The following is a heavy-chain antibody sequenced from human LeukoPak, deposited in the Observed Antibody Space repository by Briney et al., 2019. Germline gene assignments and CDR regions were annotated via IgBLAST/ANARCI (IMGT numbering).Heavy chain of an antibody. D-gene: IGHD2-2*01. CDR3: ARVRLGYCSITSCYRLDY. CDR2: INRKSGDT. V-gene: IGHV1-2*02. Sequence: ASVKVSCKASGFTLIGHYLHWVRQAPGQGLQWMGWINRKSGDTKYAQNFQGRVTMTRDTSISTSYMELSSLRSDDTAVYYCARVRLGYCSITSCYRLDYWGQGTLVTVSS. CDR1: GFTLIGHY. J-gene: IGHJ4*02.